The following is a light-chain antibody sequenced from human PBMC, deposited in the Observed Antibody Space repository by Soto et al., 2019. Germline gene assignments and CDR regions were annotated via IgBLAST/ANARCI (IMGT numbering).Light chain of an antibody. CDR3: QQANSFRPN. Sequence: DIQMTQSPSSVSASVGDRVTITCRASQGISSWLGWYQQKPGKAPKLLIYAASSLQSGVPSRFSGSGSGKDFTLTISSLQPEDFATYYCQQANSFRPNFGQGTRVEIK. CDR1: QGISSW. CDR2: AAS. V-gene: IGKV1D-12*01. J-gene: IGKJ5*01.